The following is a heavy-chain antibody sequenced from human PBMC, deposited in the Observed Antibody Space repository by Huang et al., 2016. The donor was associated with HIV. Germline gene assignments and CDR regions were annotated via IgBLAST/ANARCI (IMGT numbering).Heavy chain of an antibody. Sequence: QVQLVESGGGVVQPGTSLSLSCAASGFTFSNYAMNWVRQAPGKGLEGVAVISNEGSTKYYADAVKGRFTISRDNSKNTVYLQMNSLRAEDTAVYYCARSEPSRYYFDYWGQGTLVTVSS. J-gene: IGHJ4*02. CDR1: GFTFSNYA. CDR2: ISNEGSTK. CDR3: ARSEPSRYYFDY. V-gene: IGHV3-30-3*01.